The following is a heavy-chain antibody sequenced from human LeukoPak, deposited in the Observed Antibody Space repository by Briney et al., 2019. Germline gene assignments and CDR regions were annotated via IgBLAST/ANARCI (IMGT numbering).Heavy chain of an antibody. CDR2: INPSGGST. Sequence: ASVKVSCKASGYTFTSYYMHWVRQAPGQGLEWMGIINPSGGSTSYAQKFQGRVTMTRDMSTSTAYMELSRLRSDDTAVYYCARGDYYYYYMDVWGKGTTVTVSS. J-gene: IGHJ6*03. V-gene: IGHV1-46*01. CDR1: GYTFTSYY. CDR3: ARGDYYYYYMDV.